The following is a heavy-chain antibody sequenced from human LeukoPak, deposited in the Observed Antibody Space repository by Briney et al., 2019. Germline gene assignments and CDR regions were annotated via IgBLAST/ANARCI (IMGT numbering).Heavy chain of an antibody. D-gene: IGHD3-9*01. Sequence: GGSLRLSCAASGFTFSSYAMHWVRQAPGKGLEWVAVISSDGSRKYYADSVKGRFTISRDDSKSTLYLQMNSLRAEDTAVYYCARALYVLTGSAFDYWGQGTLVTVSS. CDR3: ARALYVLTGSAFDY. CDR1: GFTFSSYA. CDR2: ISSDGSRK. J-gene: IGHJ4*02. V-gene: IGHV3-30*04.